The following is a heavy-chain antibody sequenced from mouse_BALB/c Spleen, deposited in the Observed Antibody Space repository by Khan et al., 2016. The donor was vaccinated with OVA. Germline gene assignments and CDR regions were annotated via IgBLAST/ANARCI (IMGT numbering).Heavy chain of an antibody. J-gene: IGHJ3*01. D-gene: IGHD2-14*01. CDR1: GYAFSNYL. V-gene: IGHV1-80*01. CDR2: IYPGDGNT. CDR3: ARSGYDYFAY. Sequence: QIQLVQSGAELVRPGSSVKISCKASGYAFSNYLMNWVKQGPGQGLEWIGQIYPGDGNTNYNGKFKDKATLTADKSSSTAYLQLSSLTSEDSAVYFWARSGYDYFAYWGQGTLVTVSA.